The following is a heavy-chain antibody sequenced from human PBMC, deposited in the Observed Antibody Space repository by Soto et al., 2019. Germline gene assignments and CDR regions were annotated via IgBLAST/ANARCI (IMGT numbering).Heavy chain of an antibody. Sequence: ASVEVSCKTSGYTFSSYTIAWVRQAPGQGLEWLGWISPDDGNTEYEQKFQGRVTMTADTLTNNAYMELRSLKYDDTAVYYCARVEAPFGESLHWGQGTPVTVS. CDR3: ARVEAPFGESLH. CDR2: ISPDDGNT. D-gene: IGHD3-10*01. CDR1: GYTFSSYT. J-gene: IGHJ4*02. V-gene: IGHV1-18*01.